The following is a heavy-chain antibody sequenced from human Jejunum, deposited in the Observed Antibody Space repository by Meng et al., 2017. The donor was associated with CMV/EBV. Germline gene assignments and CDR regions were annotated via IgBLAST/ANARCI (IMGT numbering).Heavy chain of an antibody. D-gene: IGHD3-16*02. CDR1: GGSISTYY. Sequence: QVQLQGSGPGLVKPSETLSLTCAVSGGSISTYYWSWIRQPPGKGLEWIGNNYYSGSTNYNPSLASRVTISVDSSKNQFSLKLSSVTAADTAVYYCVRHQNGGTYPLDYWGQGTLVTVSS. J-gene: IGHJ4*02. CDR3: VRHQNGGTYPLDY. CDR2: NYYSGST. V-gene: IGHV4-59*08.